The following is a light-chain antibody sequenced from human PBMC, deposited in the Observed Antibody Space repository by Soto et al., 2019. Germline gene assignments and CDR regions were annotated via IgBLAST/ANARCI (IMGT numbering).Light chain of an antibody. CDR1: QDIGYY. V-gene: IGKV1-33*01. J-gene: IGKJ5*01. CDR3: QQFQNLPIT. CDR2: EAS. Sequence: DIQMTQSPSSLSASVGDRVTITCQASQDIGYYLNWYQQRPGKASKLLISEASNLGTGVPSRFSGGGSGTTFNFSISILQSEDLATYYSQQFQNLPITFGQGTRLKIK.